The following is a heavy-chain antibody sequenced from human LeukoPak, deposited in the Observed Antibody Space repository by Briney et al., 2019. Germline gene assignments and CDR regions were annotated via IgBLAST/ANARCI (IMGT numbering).Heavy chain of an antibody. V-gene: IGHV3-23*01. CDR3: AKQSGGVAATYPAFDI. J-gene: IGHJ3*02. D-gene: IGHD2-15*01. CDR2: ISGSGGST. CDR1: GFTFSSYT. Sequence: GGSLRLSCAASGFTFSSYTMNWVRQAPGKGLEWVSAISGSGGSTYYADSVKGRFTISRDNSKNTLYLQMNSLRAEDTAVYYCAKQSGGVAATYPAFDIWGQGTMVTVSS.